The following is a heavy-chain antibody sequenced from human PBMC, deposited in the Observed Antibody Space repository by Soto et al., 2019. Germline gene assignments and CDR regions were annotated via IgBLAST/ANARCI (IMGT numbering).Heavy chain of an antibody. CDR1: GFTFSSYG. CDR2: ISYDGSNN. J-gene: IGHJ5*02. CDR3: AKDAETNWCDP. V-gene: IGHV3-30*18. Sequence: QVQLVESGGGVVQPGRSLRLSCAASGFTFSSYGMHWVRQAPGKGLEWVAVISYDGSNNYYADSVKGRFTISRDNSKNPLSLPKNGLRAEETAVYYCAKDAETNWCDPWGQGTLVTVSS.